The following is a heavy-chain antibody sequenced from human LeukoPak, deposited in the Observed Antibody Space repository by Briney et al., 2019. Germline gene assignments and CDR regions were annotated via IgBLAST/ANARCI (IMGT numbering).Heavy chain of an antibody. CDR2: IHHSGNT. CDR3: ARGVGSIAGPY. Sequence: PSETLSLTCGVSGDSVSNKNWWNWVRQPPGKGLEWIGEIHHSGNTNNNSSLKSRVTISVDTSKNQISLKLTSVTAADTAVYYCARGVGSIAGPYWGQGTLVIVSS. CDR1: GDSVSNKNW. J-gene: IGHJ4*02. D-gene: IGHD6-6*01. V-gene: IGHV4-4*02.